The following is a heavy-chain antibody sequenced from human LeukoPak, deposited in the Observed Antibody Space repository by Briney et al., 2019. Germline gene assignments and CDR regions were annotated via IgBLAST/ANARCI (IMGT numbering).Heavy chain of an antibody. CDR2: ISYDGSNK. CDR1: AFIFSGHW. D-gene: IGHD1-26*01. V-gene: IGHV3-30-3*01. Sequence: PGGSLRLSCEGSAFIFSGHWMNWVRQTPGKGLEWVAVISYDGSNKYYADSVKGRFTISRDNSKNTLYLQMNSLRAEDTAVYYCARGSYYFDYWGQGTLVTVSS. J-gene: IGHJ4*02. CDR3: ARGSYYFDY.